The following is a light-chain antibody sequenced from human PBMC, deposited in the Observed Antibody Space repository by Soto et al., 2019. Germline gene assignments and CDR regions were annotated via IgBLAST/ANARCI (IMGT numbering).Light chain of an antibody. CDR2: GAS. J-gene: IGKJ1*01. V-gene: IGKV3-20*01. CDR3: QQYGSSPPWT. CDR1: QSVSSSY. Sequence: EIFLTQSPGSLSLFPWERAKLPPRAIQSVSSSYLAWYQQKPGQAPRLLIYGASSRATGIPDRFSGSGSGTDFPLTISRLEPEAFAVYYCQQYGSSPPWTFGQGTKVDIK.